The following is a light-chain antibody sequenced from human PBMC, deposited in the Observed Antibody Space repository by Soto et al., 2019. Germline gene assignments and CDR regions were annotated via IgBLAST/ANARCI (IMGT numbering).Light chain of an antibody. CDR1: SSDFGNYNL. J-gene: IGLJ3*02. CDR3: AAWDDSLSGVV. CDR2: GNS. Sequence: QSALTQPASVSGSPGQSITISCTGTSSDFGNYNLVSWYQQLPGTAPKLLMHGNSQRPSGVPDRFSGSKSGTSASLAISGLRTEDEADYYCAAWDDSLSGVVFGGGTKLTVL. V-gene: IGLV1-47*02.